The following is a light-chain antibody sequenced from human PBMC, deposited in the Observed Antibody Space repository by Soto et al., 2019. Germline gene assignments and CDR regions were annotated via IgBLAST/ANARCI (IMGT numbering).Light chain of an antibody. J-gene: IGKJ2*01. V-gene: IGKV3-15*01. CDR1: QSVSSN. Sequence: EIVMTQPPATLSVSPGERAALSCRASQSVSSNFAWYQQKPGQAPRLLIYGASTRATGIPARFSGSGSGTEFTLTISSLQSEDFAVYYCQQYNNWPYTFGQGTKLEIK. CDR3: QQYNNWPYT. CDR2: GAS.